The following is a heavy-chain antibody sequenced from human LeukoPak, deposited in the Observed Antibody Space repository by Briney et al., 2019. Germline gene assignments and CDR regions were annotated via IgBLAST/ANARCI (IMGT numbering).Heavy chain of an antibody. Sequence: PSETLSLTCTVSGGSISSGSYYWSWIRQPAGKGLEWIGRIYSSGSTNYNPSLKSRVTISVDTSKNQFSLKLSSVTAADTAVYYCARQPIPFLVSFTFDYWGQGTLVTVSS. D-gene: IGHD2-15*01. J-gene: IGHJ4*02. CDR3: ARQPIPFLVSFTFDY. V-gene: IGHV4-61*02. CDR1: GGSISSGSYY. CDR2: IYSSGST.